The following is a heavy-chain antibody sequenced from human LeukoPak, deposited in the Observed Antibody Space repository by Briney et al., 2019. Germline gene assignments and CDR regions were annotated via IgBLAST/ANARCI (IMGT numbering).Heavy chain of an antibody. CDR3: ARRIAAATAWFDP. D-gene: IGHD6-13*01. CDR1: GGSISSYY. CDR2: IYYSGST. Sequence: PSETLSLTCTVSGGSISSYYWSWIRQPPGKGLEWIGYIYYSGSTNYNPSLKSRVTISVDTSKNQFSLKLSSVTAAVTAVYYCARRIAAATAWFDPWGQGTLVTVSS. V-gene: IGHV4-59*08. J-gene: IGHJ5*02.